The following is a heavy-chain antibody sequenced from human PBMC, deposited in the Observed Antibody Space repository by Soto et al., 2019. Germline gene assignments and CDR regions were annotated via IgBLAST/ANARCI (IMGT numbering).Heavy chain of an antibody. Sequence: SETLSLTCTVSGGSISISSYYWGWIRQPPGKGLEWIGSIYYSGSTYYNPSLKSRVTISVDTSKNQFSLKLSSVTAADTAVYYCARQDMAAQVVYWGQGTLVTVS. CDR3: ARQDMAAQVVY. V-gene: IGHV4-39*01. CDR1: GGSISISSYY. D-gene: IGHD2-15*01. J-gene: IGHJ4*02. CDR2: IYYSGST.